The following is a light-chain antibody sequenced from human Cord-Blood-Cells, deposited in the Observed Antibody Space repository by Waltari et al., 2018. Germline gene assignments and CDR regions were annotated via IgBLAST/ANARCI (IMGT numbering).Light chain of an antibody. CDR2: AAS. Sequence: DIQMTQCTSYVSASVGDRVTITCRASQSISSYLIWYQQKPGKAPKLLIYAASSLQSGVPSRFSGSGSGTDFTLTISSLQPEDFATYYCQQSYSTPPTFGQGTKVEIK. J-gene: IGKJ1*01. V-gene: IGKV1-39*01. CDR1: QSISSY. CDR3: QQSYSTPPT.